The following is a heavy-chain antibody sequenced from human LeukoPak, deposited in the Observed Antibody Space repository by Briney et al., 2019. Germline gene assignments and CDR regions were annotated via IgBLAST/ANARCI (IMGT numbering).Heavy chain of an antibody. CDR3: ARAQQWLGLGAFDI. CDR1: GGSISSGGSS. Sequence: PSETLSLTCAVSGGSISSGGSSWSWIRQPPGKGLEWIGYIYHSGSTSYNPSLKSRVTISVDRSKNQFSLKLSSVTAADTAVYYCARAQQWLGLGAFDIWGQGTLVTVSS. J-gene: IGHJ3*02. D-gene: IGHD6-19*01. V-gene: IGHV4-30-2*01. CDR2: IYHSGST.